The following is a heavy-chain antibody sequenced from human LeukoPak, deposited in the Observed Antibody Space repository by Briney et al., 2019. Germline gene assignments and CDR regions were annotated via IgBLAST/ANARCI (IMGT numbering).Heavy chain of an antibody. CDR3: ASFFLVDNSNYYVFDY. CDR1: GGSISSGGYS. CDR2: IYHSGST. Sequence: SQTLSLTCAVSGGSISSGGYSWSWIRQPPGKGLEWIGYIYHSGSTYYNPSLKSRVIISLDRSKNQFSLKLSSVTAADTAVYYCASFFLVDNSNYYVFDYGGQGPLATVS. V-gene: IGHV4-30-2*01. D-gene: IGHD4-4*01. J-gene: IGHJ4*02.